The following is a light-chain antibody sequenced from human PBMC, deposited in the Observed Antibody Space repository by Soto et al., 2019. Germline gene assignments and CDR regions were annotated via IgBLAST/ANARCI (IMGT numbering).Light chain of an antibody. CDR3: SSYTSAITPWV. CDR1: GSDVGGYNY. J-gene: IGLJ3*02. Sequence: QSALTQPASVSGSPGQSITISCTGTGSDVGGYNYVSWYQQHPGKAPKVMIYDVSNRPSGVSNRFSGSKSGNTASLTISGLQAEDEADYYCSSYTSAITPWVCGGGTKVTVL. CDR2: DVS. V-gene: IGLV2-14*01.